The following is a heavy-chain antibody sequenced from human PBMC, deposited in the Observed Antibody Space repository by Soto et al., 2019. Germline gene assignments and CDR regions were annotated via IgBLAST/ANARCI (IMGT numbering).Heavy chain of an antibody. J-gene: IGHJ5*01. V-gene: IGHV3-23*01. Sequence: DVQLLESGGGLVQPGGSLTLSCAASRFTFSDFAMSWVRQAPGKGLEWVSSIGGGGTDTYYAGSVKGRFTISRDNSKNTRDMQTDSLRDEDTAGYYCAKDAVPYNGKWDWFDSWGQGTLVIVSS. D-gene: IGHD1-20*01. CDR3: AKDAVPYNGKWDWFDS. CDR1: RFTFSDFA. CDR2: IGGGGTDT.